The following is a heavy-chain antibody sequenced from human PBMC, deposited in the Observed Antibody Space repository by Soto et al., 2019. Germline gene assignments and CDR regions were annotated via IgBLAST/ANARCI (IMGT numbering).Heavy chain of an antibody. J-gene: IGHJ4*02. Sequence: GGSLRLSCAASGFTFSSYAMNWVRQAPGKGLEWVSTFDNSDGRTYYTDSVKGRFTISRDNSKNTLFLQMNSLRPEDTAVYYCAKVRDTTMNMNFDYWGQGTLVTVSS. CDR3: AKVRDTTMNMNFDY. V-gene: IGHV3-23*01. CDR1: GFTFSSYA. D-gene: IGHD5-18*01. CDR2: FDNSDGRT.